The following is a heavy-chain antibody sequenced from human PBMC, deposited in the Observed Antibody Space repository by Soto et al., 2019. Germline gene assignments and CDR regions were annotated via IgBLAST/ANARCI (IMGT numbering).Heavy chain of an antibody. J-gene: IGHJ6*02. CDR1: GDSVSSDSAA. Sequence: SQTLSLTCAISGDSVSSDSAAWIWIRQSPSRGLEWLGRTYYKSKWNNDYALSVKSRITISPDTSQNQFSLDLDSVTPEDTAVYYCAGVTLFRGRDVWGQGTTGIVSS. D-gene: IGHD3-10*01. V-gene: IGHV6-1*01. CDR2: TYYKSKWNN. CDR3: AGVTLFRGRDV.